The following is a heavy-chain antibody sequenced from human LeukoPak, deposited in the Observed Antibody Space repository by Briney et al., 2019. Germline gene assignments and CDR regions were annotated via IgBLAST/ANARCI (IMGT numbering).Heavy chain of an antibody. D-gene: IGHD6-19*01. CDR3: ARGTLLAGWFFDY. CDR1: GFTFSSYS. J-gene: IGHJ4*02. V-gene: IGHV3-21*01. Sequence: GGSLRLSCAASGFTFSSYSMNWVRQAPGKGLEWVSSISSSSSYIYYADSVKGRSTISRDNAKNSLYLQMNSLRAEDTAVYYCARGTLLAGWFFDYWGQGTLVTVSS. CDR2: ISSSSSYI.